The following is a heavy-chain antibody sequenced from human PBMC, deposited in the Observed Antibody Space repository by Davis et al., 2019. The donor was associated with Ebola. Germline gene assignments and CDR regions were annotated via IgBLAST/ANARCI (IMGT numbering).Heavy chain of an antibody. CDR3: AKDGPSEYSSSSLDY. J-gene: IGHJ4*02. V-gene: IGHV3-30*18. CDR2: ISYDGSNK. Sequence: GESLKISCAASGFTFSSYGMHWVRQAPGKGLEWVAVISYDGSNKYYADSVKGRFTISRDNSKNTLYLQMNSLRAEDTAVYYCAKDGPSEYSSSSLDYWGQGTLVTVSS. D-gene: IGHD6-6*01. CDR1: GFTFSSYG.